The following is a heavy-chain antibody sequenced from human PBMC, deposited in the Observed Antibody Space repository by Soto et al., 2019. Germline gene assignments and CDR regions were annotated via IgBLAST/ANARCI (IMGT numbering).Heavy chain of an antibody. J-gene: IGHJ4*02. CDR2: ISSSSSYI. V-gene: IGHV3-11*06. D-gene: IGHD3-16*01. CDR1: GFTFSDHY. Sequence: PGGSLRLSCAASGFTFSDHYMTWIRQAPGKGVEWVSSISSSSSYIYYADSVKGRFTISRDNAKNSLYLQMNSLRAEDTAVYYCERDSGTAYFDYWGQGTLVTVSS. CDR3: ERDSGTAYFDY.